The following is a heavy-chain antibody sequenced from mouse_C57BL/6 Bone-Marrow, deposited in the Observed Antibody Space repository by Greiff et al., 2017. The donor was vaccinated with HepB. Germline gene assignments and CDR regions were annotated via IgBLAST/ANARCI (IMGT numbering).Heavy chain of an antibody. CDR2: IDPSDSYT. D-gene: IGHD2-5*01. Sequence: QVQLQQPGAELVRPGTSVKLSCKASGYTFTSYWMHWVKQRPGQGLEWIGVIDPSDSYTNYNQKFKGKATLTVDTSSSTAYMQLSSLTSEDSAVYYCARTSYYSNPYYFDYWGQGTTLTVSS. J-gene: IGHJ2*01. V-gene: IGHV1-59*01. CDR3: ARTSYYSNPYYFDY. CDR1: GYTFTSYW.